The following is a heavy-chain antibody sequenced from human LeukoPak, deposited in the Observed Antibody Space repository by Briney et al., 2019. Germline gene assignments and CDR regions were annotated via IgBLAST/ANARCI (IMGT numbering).Heavy chain of an antibody. J-gene: IGHJ4*02. Sequence: ASVKVSCKVSGYTLTELSMHWVRQAPGKGLEWMGGFDPEDGETIYAQKFQGRVTMTEDTSTDTAYMELSSLRSEDTAVYYCATSDRFNGEYDYWGQGTLVTVSS. CDR2: FDPEDGET. CDR3: ATSDRFNGEYDY. V-gene: IGHV1-24*01. D-gene: IGHD3-10*01. CDR1: GYTLTELS.